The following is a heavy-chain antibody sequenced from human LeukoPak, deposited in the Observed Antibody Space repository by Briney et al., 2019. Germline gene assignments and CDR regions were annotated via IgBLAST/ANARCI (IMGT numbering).Heavy chain of an antibody. D-gene: IGHD3-16*01. CDR3: ARAGGKGFMALRAYYYYMDV. CDR1: GYTFTSNY. J-gene: IGHJ6*03. Sequence: ASVKVSCKAFGYTFTSNYMHWVRQAPGQGLEWMGWINPNSGGTNYAQKFQGRVTMTRDTSISTAYMELSRLRSDDTAVYYCARAGGKGFMALRAYYYYMDVWGKGTTVTVSS. CDR2: INPNSGGT. V-gene: IGHV1-2*02.